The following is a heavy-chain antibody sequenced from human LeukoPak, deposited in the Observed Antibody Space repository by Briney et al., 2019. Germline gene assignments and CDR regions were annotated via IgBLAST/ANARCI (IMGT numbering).Heavy chain of an antibody. J-gene: IGHJ4*02. V-gene: IGHV3-23*01. CDR1: GFTFSNYA. CDR2: ISGSGGST. Sequence: GGSLRLSCSASGFTFSNYAMTWVRQAPGKGLEWVSAISGSGGSTYYADSVKGRFTISRDNSKNTLYLQMNSLRAEDTAVYYCARVPDTSWTSLDYFDYWGQGTLVTASS. CDR3: ARVPDTSWTSLDYFDY. D-gene: IGHD2-2*01.